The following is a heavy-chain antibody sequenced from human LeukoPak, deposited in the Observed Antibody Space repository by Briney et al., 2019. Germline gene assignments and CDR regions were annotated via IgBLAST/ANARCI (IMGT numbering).Heavy chain of an antibody. CDR2: ISWDSGGI. J-gene: IGHJ4*02. Sequence: GGSLRLSCAASGFTFDDYAMHWVRQAPGKGLEWVSGISWDSGGIGSADSVKGRFTISRDNAKNSLYLQMNTLRPEDTASYYCAKAGGGLLWRYYFDYWGQGTLVTVSS. V-gene: IGHV3-9*01. CDR1: GFTFDDYA. D-gene: IGHD3-10*01. CDR3: AKAGGGLLWRYYFDY.